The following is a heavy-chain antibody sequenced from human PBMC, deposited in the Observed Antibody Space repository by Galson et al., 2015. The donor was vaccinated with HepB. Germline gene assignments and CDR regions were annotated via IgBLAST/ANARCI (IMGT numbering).Heavy chain of an antibody. Sequence: SLRLSCAASGFTFSSYGMHWVRQAPGKGLEWVAVIWYDGSNKYYADSVKGRFTISRDNSKNTLYLQTNSLRAEDTAVYYCARVRARPAGPVDYWGQGTLVTVSS. CDR3: ARVRARPAGPVDY. J-gene: IGHJ4*02. V-gene: IGHV3-33*01. D-gene: IGHD1-1*01. CDR2: IWYDGSNK. CDR1: GFTFSSYG.